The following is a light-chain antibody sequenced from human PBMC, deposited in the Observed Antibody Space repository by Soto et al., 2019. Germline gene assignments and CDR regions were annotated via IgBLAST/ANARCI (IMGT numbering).Light chain of an antibody. CDR3: QQYGSSPPDT. V-gene: IGKV3-20*01. J-gene: IGKJ2*01. CDR1: QSVSSTY. CDR2: GTS. Sequence: EIVLTQSLGALSLSPGERATLSCRVSQSVSSTYLGWYQQKPGQAPRLLIYGTSNRASGIPDRFSGSGSGTDFTLTISRLEPEDFAVYYCQQYGSSPPDTFGQGTKLEIK.